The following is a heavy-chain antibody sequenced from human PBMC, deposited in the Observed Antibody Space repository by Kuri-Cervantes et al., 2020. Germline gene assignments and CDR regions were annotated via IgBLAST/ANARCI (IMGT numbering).Heavy chain of an antibody. D-gene: IGHD3-3*01. V-gene: IGHV3-30*18. J-gene: IGHJ6*02. Sequence: GESLKISCAASGFTFSSYGMHWVRQAPGKGLEWVAVISYDGSNKYYADSVKGRFTISRDNSKNTLYLQMNSLRAEDTAVYYCAKDQGGYDFWSAYYYYYGMDVWGQGTTVTVSS. CDR3: AKDQGGYDFWSAYYYYYGMDV. CDR2: ISYDGSNK. CDR1: GFTFSSYG.